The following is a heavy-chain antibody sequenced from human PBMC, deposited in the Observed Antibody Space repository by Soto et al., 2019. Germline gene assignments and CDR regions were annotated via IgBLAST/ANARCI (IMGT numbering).Heavy chain of an antibody. CDR1: GYTFTGYY. CDR3: ARGSSLRYFDWLFSGDY. CDR2: INPNSGGT. Sequence: VSVKVSCKASGYTFTGYYMHWVRQAPGQGLEWMGWINPNSGGTNYAQKFQGWVTMTRDTSISTAYMELSRLRSDDTAVYYCARGSSLRYFDWLFSGDYWGQGTLVTVSS. D-gene: IGHD3-9*01. J-gene: IGHJ4*02. V-gene: IGHV1-2*04.